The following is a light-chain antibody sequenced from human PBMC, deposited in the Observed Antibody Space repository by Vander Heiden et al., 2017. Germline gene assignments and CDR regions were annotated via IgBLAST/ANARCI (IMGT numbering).Light chain of an antibody. CDR2: AAS. CDR1: QSISSY. Sequence: DIQMTQSPSSLSASVGDRVTITCRASQSISSYLNWYQQKPGKAPKLLIYAASSLQSGVASRFSGRGSGTDFTLTISSLQPEDFATYDCQQRDSTPYTFGQGTKLEIK. V-gene: IGKV1-39*01. CDR3: QQRDSTPYT. J-gene: IGKJ2*01.